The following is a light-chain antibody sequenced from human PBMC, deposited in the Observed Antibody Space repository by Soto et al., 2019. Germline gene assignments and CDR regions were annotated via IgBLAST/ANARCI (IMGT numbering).Light chain of an antibody. J-gene: IGKJ3*01. Sequence: EMVLTQSPATLSVSPGERATRSCRASQSVNNNLAWYQQKHGQAPRLLIYGASIRATGIPARFSGSESGTEFTLTISSLQSEDFAVYYCQQYNNWPLFTFGPGTKVDIK. V-gene: IGKV3-15*01. CDR1: QSVNNN. CDR3: QQYNNWPLFT. CDR2: GAS.